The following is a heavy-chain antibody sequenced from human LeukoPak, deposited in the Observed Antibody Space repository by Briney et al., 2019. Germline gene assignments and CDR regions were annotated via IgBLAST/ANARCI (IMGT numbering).Heavy chain of an antibody. CDR3: ARDFLRGLSHAFDI. CDR2: IYNSGIT. Sequence: SETLSLTCSVSGGSVTSGGPYWSWIRQQPGKDLEWIGYIYNSGITYYNPSLKSRVSISVDTSKNQFSLKLSSVTAADTAVYYCARDFLRGLSHAFDIWGQGTKVIVSS. CDR1: GGSVTSGGPY. D-gene: IGHD2/OR15-2a*01. V-gene: IGHV4-31*03. J-gene: IGHJ3*02.